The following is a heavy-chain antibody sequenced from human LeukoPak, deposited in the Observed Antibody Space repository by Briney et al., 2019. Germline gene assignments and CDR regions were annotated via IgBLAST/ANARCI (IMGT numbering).Heavy chain of an antibody. D-gene: IGHD2-15*01. Sequence: ASVKVSCKASGYTFTGYYMHWVRPAPGQGLEWMGWINPNSGGTNYAQKFQGRDTMTRDTSISTAYMELSRLRSDDTAVYYCAREIPVYCSGGSCYLWGQGTLVTVSS. J-gene: IGHJ4*02. CDR3: AREIPVYCSGGSCYL. CDR1: GYTFTGYY. V-gene: IGHV1-2*02. CDR2: INPNSGGT.